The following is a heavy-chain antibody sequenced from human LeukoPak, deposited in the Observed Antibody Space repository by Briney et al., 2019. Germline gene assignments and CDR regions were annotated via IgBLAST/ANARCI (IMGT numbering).Heavy chain of an antibody. J-gene: IGHJ3*02. CDR1: GYTFTVYY. Sequence: ASVKVSCKASGYTFTVYYMHWVRQAPGQGPEWMGWINPNSGGTNYAQNFQGRVTMTRDTSISTAYMELSRLRSDDTAVYYCARDGNWGSLRGAFDIWGQGTMVPASS. V-gene: IGHV1-2*02. CDR3: ARDGNWGSLRGAFDI. D-gene: IGHD7-27*01. CDR2: INPNSGGT.